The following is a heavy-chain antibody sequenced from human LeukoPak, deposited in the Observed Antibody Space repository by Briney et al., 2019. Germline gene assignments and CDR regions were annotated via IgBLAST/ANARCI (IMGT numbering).Heavy chain of an antibody. CDR3: ARDRVVASYYYGMDV. CDR2: INWNGGST. D-gene: IGHD2-15*01. Sequence: PGGSLRLSCAASGFTFDDYGMSWVRQAPGKGLEWVAGINWNGGSTGYVDSVKGRFTISRDNAKNSLYLRMNSLRAEDTALYYCARDRVVASYYYGMDVWGQGTTVTVSS. J-gene: IGHJ6*02. CDR1: GFTFDDYG. V-gene: IGHV3-20*04.